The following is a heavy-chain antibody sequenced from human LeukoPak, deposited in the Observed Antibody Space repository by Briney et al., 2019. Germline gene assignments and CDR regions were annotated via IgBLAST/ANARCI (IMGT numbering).Heavy chain of an antibody. CDR2: ITGSGGST. D-gene: IGHD4-17*01. J-gene: IGHJ4*02. CDR1: DSTSISYS. CDR3: AQLASRFYGGYFDY. Sequence: GGTLRFSCAASDSTSISYSMCWVRPAPGKRLWLGSGITGSGGSTYYADSVKGRFTISRDNSKNTLYLQINSLRAEDTAVYYCAQLASRFYGGYFDYWGQGTLVTVSS. V-gene: IGHV3-23*01.